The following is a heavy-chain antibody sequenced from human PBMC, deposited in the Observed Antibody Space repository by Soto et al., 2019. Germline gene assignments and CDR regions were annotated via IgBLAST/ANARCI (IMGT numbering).Heavy chain of an antibody. J-gene: IGHJ4*02. CDR1: GFTFSSYS. CDR2: ISSSSSYI. V-gene: IGHV3-21*01. CDR3: ARGEKDDGPSLIGDYVDFDY. Sequence: GWSLRLSCAASGFTFSSYSMNWVRQAPGKGLEWVSSISSSSSYIYYADSVKGRFTISGDNAKNSLYLQMNSLRAEDTAVYYCARGEKDDGPSLIGDYVDFDYWGQGTLVTVSS. D-gene: IGHD4-17*01.